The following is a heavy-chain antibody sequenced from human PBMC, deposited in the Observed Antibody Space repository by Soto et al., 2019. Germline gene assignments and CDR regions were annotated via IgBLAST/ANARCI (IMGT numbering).Heavy chain of an antibody. Sequence: QVQLVQSGAEVKKPGSSVKVSCKASGGTFSSYTISWVRQAPGQGLEWMGRIIPILGIANYAQKFKGRVTITADKSTSTAYMELSSLRSEDTAVYYCARDGPYYDLWSGFDPWGQGTLVTVSS. V-gene: IGHV1-69*08. CDR2: IIPILGIA. CDR1: GGTFSSYT. D-gene: IGHD3-3*01. CDR3: ARDGPYYDLWSGFDP. J-gene: IGHJ5*02.